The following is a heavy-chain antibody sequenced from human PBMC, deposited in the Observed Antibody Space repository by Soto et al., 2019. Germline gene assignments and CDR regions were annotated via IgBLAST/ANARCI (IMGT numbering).Heavy chain of an antibody. CDR1: GFTFSSYS. J-gene: IGHJ3*02. CDR3: ARDRDPYSSSWSRAFDI. Sequence: GSLRLSCAASGFTFSSYSMNWVRQAPGKGLEWVSYISSSSSTIYYADSVKGRFTISRDNAKNSLYLQMNSLRDEDTAVYYCARDRDPYSSSWSRAFDIWGQGTMVTVSS. CDR2: ISSSSSTI. V-gene: IGHV3-48*02. D-gene: IGHD6-13*01.